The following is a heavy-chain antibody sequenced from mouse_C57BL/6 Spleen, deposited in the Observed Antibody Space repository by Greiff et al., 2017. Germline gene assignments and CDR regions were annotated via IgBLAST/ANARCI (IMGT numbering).Heavy chain of an antibody. J-gene: IGHJ1*03. CDR1: GFTFSDYY. CDR2: INYDGSST. CDR3: ARGGIDWYFDV. V-gene: IGHV5-16*01. Sequence: EVKLVESEGGLVQPGSSMKLSCTASGFTFSDYYMAWVSQVPEKGLEWVANINYDGSSTYYLDSLKSRFIISRDNAKNILYLQMSSLTSEDTATXYCARGGIDWYFDVWGTGTTVTVSS.